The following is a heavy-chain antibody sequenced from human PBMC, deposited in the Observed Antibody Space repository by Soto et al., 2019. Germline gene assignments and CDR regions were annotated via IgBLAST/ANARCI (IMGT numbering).Heavy chain of an antibody. CDR2: VHPGNSDI. Sequence: GESLKISCKASGYSFNSYWIGWVRQMPGKGLEWMGIVHPGNSDIRYSPSFQGQVTVSVDRSISTAYLQWSSLRASDTAMYYCAALTGATFHWGQGTLVTVSS. J-gene: IGHJ4*02. V-gene: IGHV5-51*01. CDR3: AALTGATFH. CDR1: GYSFNSYW. D-gene: IGHD1-20*01.